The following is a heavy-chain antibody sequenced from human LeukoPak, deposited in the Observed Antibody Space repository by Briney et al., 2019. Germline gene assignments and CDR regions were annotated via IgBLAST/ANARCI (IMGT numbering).Heavy chain of an antibody. V-gene: IGHV4-59*01. D-gene: IGHD5-12*01. J-gene: IGHJ4*02. CDR1: GGFISNYF. CDR2: IHYSGST. CDR3: ARGHADIVATMKY. Sequence: SQTLSLTCTVSGGFISNYFWNWIRQPPGKGLEWIGFIHYSGSTNYNPSLKSRVAISVGTSNNQFSLKLSSVTAADAAVYFCARGHADIVATMKYWGQGTLVTVSS.